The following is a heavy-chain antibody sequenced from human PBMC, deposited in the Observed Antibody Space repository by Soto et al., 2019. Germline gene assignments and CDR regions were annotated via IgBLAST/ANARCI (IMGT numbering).Heavy chain of an antibody. CDR2: ISSSRSYI. Sequence: EVQLVESGGGLVKPGGSLRLSCAASGFSFSFYSMNWVRQAPGKGLEWVSSISSSRSYIYYADSVKGRFTISRDNAKNSLYLQMNSLRAEDTAVYYCARDPLGVAATEGVGAFDIWGQGSMLTVSS. CDR3: ARDPLGVAATEGVGAFDI. CDR1: GFSFSFYS. V-gene: IGHV3-21*01. D-gene: IGHD2-15*01. J-gene: IGHJ3*02.